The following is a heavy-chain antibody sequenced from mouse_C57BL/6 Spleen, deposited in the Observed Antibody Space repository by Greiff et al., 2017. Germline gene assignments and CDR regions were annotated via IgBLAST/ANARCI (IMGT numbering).Heavy chain of an antibody. D-gene: IGHD2-3*01. Sequence: DVMLVESGGGLVKPGGSLKLSCAASGFTFSDYGMHWVRQAPEKGLEWVAYISSGSSTIYYADTVKGRFTISRDNAKNTLFLQMTSLRSEDTAMYYCASDGYAMDYWGQGTSVTVSS. V-gene: IGHV5-17*01. J-gene: IGHJ4*01. CDR3: ASDGYAMDY. CDR2: ISSGSSTI. CDR1: GFTFSDYG.